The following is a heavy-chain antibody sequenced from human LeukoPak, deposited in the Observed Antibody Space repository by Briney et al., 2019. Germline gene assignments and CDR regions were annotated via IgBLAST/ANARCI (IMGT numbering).Heavy chain of an antibody. D-gene: IGHD1-26*01. CDR2: ISHDGSAQ. CDR1: GFAFNSYA. Sequence: GRSLRLSCAGSGFAFNSYAMHWVRQAPGEGLEWEAFISHDGSAQSYADSVKGRFTISRDNSKNTLYLQMNSLRPEDTAVYYCARDLSGTYMVDYWGQGTLVTVSS. CDR3: ARDLSGTYMVDY. V-gene: IGHV3-30-3*01. J-gene: IGHJ4*02.